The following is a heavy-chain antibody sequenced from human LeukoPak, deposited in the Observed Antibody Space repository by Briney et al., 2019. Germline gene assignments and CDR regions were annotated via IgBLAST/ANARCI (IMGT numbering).Heavy chain of an antibody. CDR1: GFTFSSYA. D-gene: IGHD3-3*02. J-gene: IGHJ4*02. CDR3: ARAVISIFDN. Sequence: PGGSLRLSCAASGFTFSSYAMHWVRQAPGKGLEWVSYISSSSSTIQYADSVKGRFTISRDNAENSRYLQMNSLGVEDTAVYYCARAVISIFDNWGQGTLVTVSS. V-gene: IGHV3-48*01. CDR2: ISSSSSTI.